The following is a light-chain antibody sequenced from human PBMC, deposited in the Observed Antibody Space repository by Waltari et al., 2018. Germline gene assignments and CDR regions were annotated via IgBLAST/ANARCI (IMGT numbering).Light chain of an antibody. CDR2: EVS. CDR3: CSYAGSYSRL. CDR1: SSYVGAYNS. J-gene: IGLJ3*02. Sequence: QSALTQPRSVSGSPGQSVTISCTGTSSYVGAYNSVSWYQQHPGKAPQLLIYEVSDRPSGVPTRFSGSKSGNTASLTISALQAEDEAYYYCCSYAGSYSRLFGGGTKLTVL. V-gene: IGLV2-11*01.